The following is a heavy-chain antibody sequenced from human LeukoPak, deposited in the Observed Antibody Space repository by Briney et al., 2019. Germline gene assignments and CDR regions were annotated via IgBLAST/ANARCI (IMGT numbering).Heavy chain of an antibody. D-gene: IGHD1-26*01. CDR3: VSQSGSYFQINGPPNY. J-gene: IGHJ4*02. CDR1: GFTFSSYG. V-gene: IGHV3-33*01. Sequence: PGRSLRLSCAASGFTFSSYGMHWVRQAPGKGLEWVAVIWYDGSNKYYADSVKGRFTISRDNSKNTLYLQMNSLRAEDTAVYYCVSQSGSYFQINGPPNYWGQGTLVTVSS. CDR2: IWYDGSNK.